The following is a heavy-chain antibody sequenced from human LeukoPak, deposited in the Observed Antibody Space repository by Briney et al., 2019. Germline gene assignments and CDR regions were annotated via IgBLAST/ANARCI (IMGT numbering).Heavy chain of an antibody. CDR2: ISWNSGSI. D-gene: IGHD6-13*01. CDR1: GCTFDEYA. V-gene: IGHV3-9*03. J-gene: IGHJ3*02. CDR3: AKDNGPAGLDAFDI. Sequence: GGSLRLSCAASGCTFDEYAMHWVRQAPGKGLEWVSGISWNSGSIGYADSVKGRFTISRDNAKNSLYLQMNSLRAEDVALYYCAKDNGPAGLDAFDIWGQGTMVTVSS.